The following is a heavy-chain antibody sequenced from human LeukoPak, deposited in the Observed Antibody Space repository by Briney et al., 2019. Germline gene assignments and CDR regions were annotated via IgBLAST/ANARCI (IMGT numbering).Heavy chain of an antibody. CDR2: INPNSGDT. V-gene: IGHV1-2*02. CDR3: AREAFTTVTTATDAFDF. CDR1: GYTFTDYY. Sequence: ASVKVSCKASGYTFTDYYMHWVRQAPGQGLEWMGWINPNSGDTNYAQKFQGRVTMTRDTSISTAYMELSSLRSDDTAVYYCAREAFTTVTTATDAFDFWGQGTMVTVSS. J-gene: IGHJ3*01. D-gene: IGHD4-17*01.